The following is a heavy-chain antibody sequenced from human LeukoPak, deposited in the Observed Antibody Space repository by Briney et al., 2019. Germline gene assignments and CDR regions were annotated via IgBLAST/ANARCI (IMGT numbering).Heavy chain of an antibody. J-gene: IGHJ4*02. V-gene: IGHV1-24*01. CDR3: ATVLLAVTGMFTFDY. CDR1: GYTLTELS. Sequence: ASVKVSCKVSGYTLTELSMHWVRQAPGKGLEWLGGFDPEDGETIYAQKFQGRVTMTEDTSTDTAYMELSSLRSEDTAVYYCATVLLAVTGMFTFDYWGQGTLVTVSS. CDR2: FDPEDGET. D-gene: IGHD6-19*01.